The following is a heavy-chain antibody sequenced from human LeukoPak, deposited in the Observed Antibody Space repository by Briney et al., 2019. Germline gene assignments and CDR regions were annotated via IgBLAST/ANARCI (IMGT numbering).Heavy chain of an antibody. CDR2: ISGSGINT. D-gene: IGHD3-22*01. V-gene: IGHV3-23*01. Sequence: GGSLRLSCAASGFTSSSYVMNWVRQAPGKGLEWVSTISGSGINTYHADSVKGRFTISRDNSKNTLYLQMNSLRAEDTAVYYCAKGPYDVIGYPKYYFDYWGQGILVTVSS. CDR3: AKGPYDVIGYPKYYFDY. J-gene: IGHJ4*02. CDR1: GFTSSSYV.